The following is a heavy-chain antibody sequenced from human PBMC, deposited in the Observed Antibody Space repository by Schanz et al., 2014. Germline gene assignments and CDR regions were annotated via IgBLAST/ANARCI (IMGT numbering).Heavy chain of an antibody. Sequence: QVQLVESGGGVVQPGRSLRLSCAGSGFSFSDYGMHWVRQAPGRGLEWVAGISYHGSERYYADSVKGRFTISRDNSKNTLYLQMNSLRTEDTAVYFYAKSYDTSGYSGFDYWGQGTLVTVSS. CDR3: AKSYDTSGYSGFDY. D-gene: IGHD3-22*01. J-gene: IGHJ4*02. V-gene: IGHV3-30*18. CDR2: ISYHGSER. CDR1: GFSFSDYG.